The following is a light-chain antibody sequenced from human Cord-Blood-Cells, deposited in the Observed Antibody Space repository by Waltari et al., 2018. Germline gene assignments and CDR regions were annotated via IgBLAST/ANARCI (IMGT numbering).Light chain of an antibody. CDR1: QSVLYSSNNKNY. J-gene: IGKJ3*01. Sequence: DIVMTQSPDSLAVSLGGRATINCKSSQSVLYSSNNKNYLAWYQQKPGQPPKLLIYWASTRESGVPERFSGSGSGTDFTLTISSRQAEDVAVYYCQQYYSTPFTVGPGTKVDIK. CDR3: QQYYSTPFT. V-gene: IGKV4-1*01. CDR2: WAS.